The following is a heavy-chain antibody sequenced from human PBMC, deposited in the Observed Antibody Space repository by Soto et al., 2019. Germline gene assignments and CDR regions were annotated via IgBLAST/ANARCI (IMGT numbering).Heavy chain of an antibody. CDR1: GGSISSGGYY. J-gene: IGHJ6*02. D-gene: IGHD3-16*01. CDR3: ARTVLRLVYYYGMDV. V-gene: IGHV4-31*03. Sequence: VQLQESGPGLVKPSQTLSLTCTVSGGSISSGGYYWSWIRQHPGKGLEWIGYIYYSGSTYYNPSLKSRVTISVDTSKNQFSLKLSSVTAADTAVYYCARTVLRLVYYYGMDVWGQGTTVTVSS. CDR2: IYYSGST.